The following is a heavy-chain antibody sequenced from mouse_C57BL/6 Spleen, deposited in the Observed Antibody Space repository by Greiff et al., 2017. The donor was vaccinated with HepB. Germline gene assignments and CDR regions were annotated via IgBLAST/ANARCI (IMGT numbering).Heavy chain of an antibody. CDR1: GFTFSSYA. Sequence: EVQVVESGGGLVKPGGSLKLSCAASGFTFSSYAMSWVRQTPEKRLEWVATISDGGSYTYYPDNVKGRFTISRDNAKNNLYLQMSHLKSEDTAMYYCAREGVVDPYFDYWGQGTTLTVSS. J-gene: IGHJ2*01. D-gene: IGHD1-1*01. CDR2: ISDGGSYT. V-gene: IGHV5-4*01. CDR3: AREGVVDPYFDY.